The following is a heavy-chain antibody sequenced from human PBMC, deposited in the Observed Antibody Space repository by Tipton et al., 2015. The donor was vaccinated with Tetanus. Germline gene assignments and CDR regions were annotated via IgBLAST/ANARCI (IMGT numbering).Heavy chain of an antibody. CDR1: GYTFTSYY. J-gene: IGHJ6*02. D-gene: IGHD6-25*01. V-gene: IGHV1-46*01. CDR3: ASAAPPAPYYYYGMDV. CDR2: INPSGGST. Sequence: VQLVQSGAEVKKPGASVKVSCKASGYTFTSYYMHWVRQAPGQGLEWMGIINPSGGSTSYAQKFQGRVTMTRDTSTSTVYMGLSSLRSEDTAVYYCASAAPPAPYYYYGMDVWGQGTTVTVSS.